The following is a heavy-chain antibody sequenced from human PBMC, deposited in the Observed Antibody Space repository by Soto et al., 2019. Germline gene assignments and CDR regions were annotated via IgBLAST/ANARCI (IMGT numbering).Heavy chain of an antibody. V-gene: IGHV3-23*01. CDR3: TKHLSNGSPDY. Sequence: PGGSLRLSCAASGFTFSNYAMSWVRQAPGKGLEWVSAIGGGGVPTYHADSVKGRFTISRDNAKNTLYLQMNSLRAEDTAVFYCTKHLSNGSPDYWGQGTLVTVSS. J-gene: IGHJ4*02. CDR1: GFTFSNYA. CDR2: IGGGGVPT. D-gene: IGHD2-8*01.